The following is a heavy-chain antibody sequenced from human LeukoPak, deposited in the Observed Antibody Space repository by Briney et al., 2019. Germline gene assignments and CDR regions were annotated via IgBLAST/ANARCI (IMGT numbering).Heavy chain of an antibody. D-gene: IGHD1-26*01. V-gene: IGHV4-4*07. J-gene: IGHJ4*02. Sequence: PSETLSLTCTVSGGSITSYYWSWIRQPAGKGLEWIGRIYTSGSTYYNPSLKSRVTISVDRSKNQFSPKLSSVTAADTAVYYCARDVGATNDYWGQGTLVTVSS. CDR2: IYTSGST. CDR1: GGSITSYY. CDR3: ARDVGATNDY.